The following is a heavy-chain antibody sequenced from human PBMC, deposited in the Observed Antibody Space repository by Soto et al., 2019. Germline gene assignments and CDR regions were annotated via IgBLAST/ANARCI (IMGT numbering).Heavy chain of an antibody. CDR2: INHSGST. D-gene: IGHD3-3*01. CDR1: GGSFSGYY. CDR3: SRGVSNYDFWSGYSHDYYYVDV. Sequence: QVLRDHWGAGLLEPSETLSLTCAVYGGSFSGYYWSWIRQPPGKGLEWIGEINHSGSTNYNPSLKSRVTISVDTSKSQFSLKLSSVTGADTAIYYCSRGVSNYDFWSGYSHDYYYVDVWGKGTKVTVSS. V-gene: IGHV4-34*01. J-gene: IGHJ6*03.